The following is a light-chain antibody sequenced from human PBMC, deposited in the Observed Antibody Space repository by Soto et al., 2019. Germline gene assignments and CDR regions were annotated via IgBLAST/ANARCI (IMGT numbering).Light chain of an antibody. CDR3: QQVNGYPHT. J-gene: IGKJ2*01. V-gene: IGKV1-9*01. Sequence: DIQLTQSPSFLSASVGDRVTITCRASQGISSHLAWYQQIPGKGPKLLIYAASTLQSGVPSRFSGSGSGTEFTLAISSLQPEDFATSYCQQVNGYPHTFGQGTKLEIK. CDR1: QGISSH. CDR2: AAS.